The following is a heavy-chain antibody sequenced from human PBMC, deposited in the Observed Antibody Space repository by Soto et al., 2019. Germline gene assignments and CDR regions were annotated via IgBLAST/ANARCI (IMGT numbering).Heavy chain of an antibody. V-gene: IGHV3-9*01. D-gene: IGHD6-6*01. Sequence: GGSLRLSCAASGFTFDDYAMHWVRQAPGKGLEWVSGISWNSVTIAYADSVEGRFTISRDNAKNSLNLQMNSLRAEDTALYYCAKDIAARPPYYCDYWGQGTLVTVSS. J-gene: IGHJ4*02. CDR2: ISWNSVTI. CDR1: GFTFDDYA. CDR3: AKDIAARPPYYCDY.